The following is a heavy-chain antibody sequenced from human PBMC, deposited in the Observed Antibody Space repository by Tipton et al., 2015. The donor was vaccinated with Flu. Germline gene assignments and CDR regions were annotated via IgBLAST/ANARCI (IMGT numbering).Heavy chain of an antibody. Sequence: TLSLTCTVSGGSISSISHYWGWIRQSPGKGLEWCVSIYYSGNTYYNPSLKSRVTISVDTSKNQFSLKLSSVTAADTAVYYCVRSLSRANWFDPWGQGTLVTVSS. CDR2: IYYSGNT. CDR1: GGSISSISHY. V-gene: IGHV4-39*07. CDR3: VRSLSRANWFDP. D-gene: IGHD3-3*02. J-gene: IGHJ5*02.